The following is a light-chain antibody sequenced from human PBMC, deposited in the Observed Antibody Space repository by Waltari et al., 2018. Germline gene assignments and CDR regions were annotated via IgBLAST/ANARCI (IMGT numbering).Light chain of an antibody. CDR1: QTVRPTY. CDR3: QQYDISPLT. V-gene: IGKV3-20*01. CDR2: GAS. Sequence: EIVLTQSPGTLSLSPGERATLSCRASQTVRPTYLAWYQQKPGQAPTLLIYGASSRATGIPDRFSGSGSGTDFSLTISSLGPEDFAVYYCQQYDISPLTFGGGTKVEIK. J-gene: IGKJ4*01.